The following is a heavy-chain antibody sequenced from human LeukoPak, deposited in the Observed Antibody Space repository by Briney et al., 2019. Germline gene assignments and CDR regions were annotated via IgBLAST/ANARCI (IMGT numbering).Heavy chain of an antibody. CDR2: IDHRGST. V-gene: IGHV4-34*01. CDR1: GGSFSGFY. D-gene: IGHD1-1*01. Sequence: SETLSLTCAVYGGSFSGFYWSWIRQPPGKGLEWIGEIDHRGSTNYNPSLKSRVAISIDTSKNQFSLKLSSVTAADTAVYYCVSGEIDDDGVDIWGQGTMVTVSS. CDR3: VSGEIDDDGVDI. J-gene: IGHJ3*02.